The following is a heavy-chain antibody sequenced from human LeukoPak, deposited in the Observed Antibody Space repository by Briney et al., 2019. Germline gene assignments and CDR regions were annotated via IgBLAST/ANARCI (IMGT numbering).Heavy chain of an antibody. J-gene: IGHJ6*03. CDR3: ARGSFITIFGVVIPRYMDV. CDR1: GGSISSSSYY. Sequence: SETLSLTCTVSGGSISSSSYYWGWIRQPPGKGLEWIGSIYYSGSTYYNPSLKSRVTISVDTSKNQFSLKLSSVTAADTAVYYCARGSFITIFGVVIPRYMDVWGKGTTVTVSS. D-gene: IGHD3-3*01. V-gene: IGHV4-39*07. CDR2: IYYSGST.